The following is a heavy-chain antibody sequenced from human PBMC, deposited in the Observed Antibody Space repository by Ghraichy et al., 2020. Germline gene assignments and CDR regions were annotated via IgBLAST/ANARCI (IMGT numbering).Heavy chain of an antibody. CDR1: GFTVSSNY. J-gene: IGHJ4*02. V-gene: IGHV3-53*01. CDR2: IYSGGST. Sequence: GESLNISCAASGFTVSSNYMSWVRQAPGKGLEWVSVIYSGGSTYYADSVKGRFTISRDNSKNTLYLQMNSLRAEDTAVYYCARDLSGSFDYWGQGTLVTVSS. CDR3: ARDLSGSFDY. D-gene: IGHD1-26*01.